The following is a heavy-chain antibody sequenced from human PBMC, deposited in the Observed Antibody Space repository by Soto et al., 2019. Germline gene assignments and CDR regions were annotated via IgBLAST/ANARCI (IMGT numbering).Heavy chain of an antibody. CDR1: GFSLTNVRLG. V-gene: IGHV2-26*01. CDR2: IFSTDEK. CDR3: ARMAYDSSGYLLYFDN. Sequence: QATLKESGPVLGKPTETLTLTCTAPGFSLTNVRLGVSWIGQPQGKALEGLAHIFSTDEKSYRTSLKRRLTISKDSSKSQVVLTMTNMDPVDTATYYCARMAYDSSGYLLYFDNWGQGTLVTVSS. J-gene: IGHJ4*02. D-gene: IGHD3-22*01.